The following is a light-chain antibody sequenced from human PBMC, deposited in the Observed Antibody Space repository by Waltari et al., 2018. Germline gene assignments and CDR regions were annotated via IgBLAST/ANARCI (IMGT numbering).Light chain of an antibody. Sequence: QSVLTQPPSVSGAPGQRVTISCTGSRSNIVAGYAVHWYQQLPGTAHKLLIYGNSNRPSGVPERFSGSKSGTSASLAITGLQAEDEADYYCQSYDSSLSGVVFGGGTKLTVL. V-gene: IGLV1-40*01. CDR2: GNS. CDR1: RSNIVAGYA. J-gene: IGLJ2*01. CDR3: QSYDSSLSGVV.